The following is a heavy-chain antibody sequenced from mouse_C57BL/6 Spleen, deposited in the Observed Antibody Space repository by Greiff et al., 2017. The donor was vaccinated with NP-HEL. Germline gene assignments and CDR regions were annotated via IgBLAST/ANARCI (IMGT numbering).Heavy chain of an antibody. CDR2: ISDGGSYT. J-gene: IGHJ2*01. CDR1: GFTFSSYA. Sequence: DVMLVESGGGLVKPGGSLKLSCAASGFTFSSYAMSWVRQTPEKRLEWVATISDGGSYTYYPDNVKGRFTISRDNAKNNLYLQMSHLKSEDTAMYYCAREGGTTVVALDYWGQGTTLTVSS. V-gene: IGHV5-4*01. D-gene: IGHD1-1*01. CDR3: AREGGTTVVALDY.